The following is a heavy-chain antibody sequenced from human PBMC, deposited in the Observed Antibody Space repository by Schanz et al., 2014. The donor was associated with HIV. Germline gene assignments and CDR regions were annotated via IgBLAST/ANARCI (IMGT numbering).Heavy chain of an antibody. V-gene: IGHV3-23*04. Sequence: DVQLVESGGSLVQPGGSLRLSCAASGFRFRSYWMSWVRQAPGKGLEWVSSISGSGVSTFYAGSVKGRFTISRDNAKNSLFLQMESLRAEDTAVYYCARDGGEVWGQGTTVTVSS. CDR1: GFRFRSYW. J-gene: IGHJ6*02. CDR3: ARDGGEV. CDR2: ISGSGVST. D-gene: IGHD3-16*01.